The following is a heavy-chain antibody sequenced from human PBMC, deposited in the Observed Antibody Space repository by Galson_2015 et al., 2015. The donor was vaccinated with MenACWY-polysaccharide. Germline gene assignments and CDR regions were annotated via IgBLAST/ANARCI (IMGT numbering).Heavy chain of an antibody. V-gene: IGHV3-7*01. CDR2: SSQDGSGQ. CDR3: AKWSDAFDS. CDR1: GFSFSNYY. D-gene: IGHD2-8*01. Sequence: SLRLSCAASGFSFSNYYMGWVRQGSGKGLDWVAYSSQDGSGQTYVDSVRGRFTISRDNAKNSLYLQMDSLRVEDTAVYYCAKWSDAFDSWGQGTLVTVS. J-gene: IGHJ4*02.